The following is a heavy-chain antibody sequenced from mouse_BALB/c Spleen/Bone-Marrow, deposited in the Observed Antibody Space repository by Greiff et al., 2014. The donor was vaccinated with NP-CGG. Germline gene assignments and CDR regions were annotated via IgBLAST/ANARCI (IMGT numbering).Heavy chain of an antibody. Sequence: EVQVVESGGGIVQPGGSPKLSCVISGFSFSDYYMYWVRQTPEKRLEWVAYISDSGGSTYYPDTVKGRFTISRDNAKNTLYLQMSRLKSEDTAMYYCARLGDYSYFDYWGQGTTLTVSS. J-gene: IGHJ2*01. V-gene: IGHV5-12*02. CDR2: ISDSGGST. CDR1: GFSFSDYY. CDR3: ARLGDYSYFDY. D-gene: IGHD1-1*01.